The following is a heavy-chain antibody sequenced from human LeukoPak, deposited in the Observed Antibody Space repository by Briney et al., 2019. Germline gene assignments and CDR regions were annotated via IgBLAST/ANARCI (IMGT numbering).Heavy chain of an antibody. D-gene: IGHD2-2*01. CDR2: IRTKAYGGTT. J-gene: IGHJ4*02. CDR1: GFTFSSYA. Sequence: PGGSLRLSCAASGFTFSSYAMSWVRQAPGKGLEWVGFIRTKAYGGTTEYAASVKGRFTISRDDSKSIAYLQMNSLKTEDTAVYYCTRGDCSSTTCYAYYWGQGTLVTVSS. CDR3: TRGDCSSTTCYAYY. V-gene: IGHV3-49*04.